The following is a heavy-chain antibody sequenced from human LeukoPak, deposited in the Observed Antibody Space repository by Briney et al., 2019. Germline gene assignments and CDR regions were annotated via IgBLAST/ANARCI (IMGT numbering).Heavy chain of an antibody. Sequence: PGGSLRLSCAASGFTFSSYAMSWVRQAPGKGLEWVSAISGSGGSTYYADSVKGRFTISRDNAKNSLYLQMNSLRAEDTAVYYCARDPWRYYYDSSGYYSGAFDIWGQGTMVTVSS. CDR1: GFTFSSYA. CDR3: ARDPWRYYYDSSGYYSGAFDI. D-gene: IGHD3-22*01. J-gene: IGHJ3*02. V-gene: IGHV3-23*01. CDR2: ISGSGGST.